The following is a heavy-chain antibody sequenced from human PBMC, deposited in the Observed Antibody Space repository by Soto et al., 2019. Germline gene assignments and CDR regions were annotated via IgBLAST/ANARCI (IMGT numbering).Heavy chain of an antibody. CDR3: ARGGIVGATRTFDY. CDR1: GGSFSGYY. V-gene: IGHV4-34*01. Sequence: PSETLSLTCAVYGGSFSGYYWSWIRQPPGTGLEWIGEINHSGSTNYNPSLKSRVTISVDTSKNQFSLKLSSVTAADTAVYYCARGGIVGATRTFDYWGQGTLVTVYS. CDR2: INHSGST. D-gene: IGHD1-26*01. J-gene: IGHJ4*02.